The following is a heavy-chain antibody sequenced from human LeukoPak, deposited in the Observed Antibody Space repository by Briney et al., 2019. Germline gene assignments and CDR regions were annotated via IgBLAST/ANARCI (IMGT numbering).Heavy chain of an antibody. D-gene: IGHD1-26*01. CDR1: GFTFSSYW. CDR2: TNTDGSST. V-gene: IGHV3-74*03. Sequence: PGGSLRLSCAASGFTFSSYWMHWVRQAPGKGLVWVSGTNTDGSSTMYADSVKGRFTIARDNAKNTLYLQMNSLRAEDTAVYYCARAIVYSAPLDYWGQGTLVTVSS. J-gene: IGHJ4*02. CDR3: ARAIVYSAPLDY.